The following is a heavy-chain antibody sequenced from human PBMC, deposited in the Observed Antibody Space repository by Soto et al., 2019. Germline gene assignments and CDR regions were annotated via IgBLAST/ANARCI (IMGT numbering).Heavy chain of an antibody. V-gene: IGHV3-7*01. CDR3: ARDSRTTTVVKD. D-gene: IGHD4-17*01. Sequence: GGSVRLSCAAAGFTFSSYWMTWVRKAPGKGLEWVANIKQDGSEKYYVDSVKGRFTISRDNAKNSLYLQMNSLRAEDTAVYYCARDSRTTTVVKDWGQGTLVTVSS. CDR1: GFTFSSYW. CDR2: IKQDGSEK. J-gene: IGHJ4*02.